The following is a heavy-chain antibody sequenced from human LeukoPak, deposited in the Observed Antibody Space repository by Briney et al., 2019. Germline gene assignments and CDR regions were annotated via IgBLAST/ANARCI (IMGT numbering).Heavy chain of an antibody. CDR3: AREWENGYHAFHI. V-gene: IGHV4-4*02. Sequence: SGTLSLTCAVSGGSISSSNWWSWVRQPPGKGLEWIGEIYHSGSTNYSPSLKSRVTISVDTSKNQFSLKLSSVTAADTAVYYCAREWENGYHAFHIWGQGTMVTVSS. J-gene: IGHJ3*02. CDR2: IYHSGST. D-gene: IGHD1-26*01. CDR1: GGSISSSNW.